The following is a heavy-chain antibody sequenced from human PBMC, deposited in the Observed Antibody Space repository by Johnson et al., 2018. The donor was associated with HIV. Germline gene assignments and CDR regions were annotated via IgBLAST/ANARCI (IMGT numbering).Heavy chain of an antibody. V-gene: IGHV3-30*04. Sequence: QVQLVESGGGVVQPGGSLRLSCAASGFTFSSYAMHWVRQAPGKGLEWVAVISYDGRDKYYADSVKGRFTISRDNSKNTLYLQMNSLRAEDTAVYYCARDRSTYSGSYYGWDAFALWGQVTMVTVSS. J-gene: IGHJ3*01. CDR2: ISYDGRDK. CDR3: ARDRSTYSGSYYGWDAFAL. D-gene: IGHD1-26*01. CDR1: GFTFSSYA.